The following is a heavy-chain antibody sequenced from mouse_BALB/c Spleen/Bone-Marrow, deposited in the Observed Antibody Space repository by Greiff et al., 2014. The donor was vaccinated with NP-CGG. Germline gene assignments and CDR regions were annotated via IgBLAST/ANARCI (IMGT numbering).Heavy chain of an antibody. J-gene: IGHJ2*01. D-gene: IGHD4-1*01. CDR1: GFNIKDTY. Sequence: EVQLQQSGAELVKPGASVKFSCTASGFNIKDTYIHWVKQGPDQGLEWIGRIDPAHPYTTYAPKFQGKATITADTSSNTAYLQVSGLTSEDTAVYYCASLTGTFDYWGQGTTLTVSS. CDR3: ASLTGTFDY. V-gene: IGHV14-3*02. CDR2: IDPAHPYT.